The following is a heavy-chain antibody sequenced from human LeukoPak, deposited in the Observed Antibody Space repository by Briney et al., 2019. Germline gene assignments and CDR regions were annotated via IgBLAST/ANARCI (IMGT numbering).Heavy chain of an antibody. D-gene: IGHD3-22*01. CDR1: GYTFTSYY. CDR2: INPSGGST. V-gene: IGHV1-46*01. CDR3: AREHSYYDSSGYSAGLDY. J-gene: IGHJ4*02. Sequence: ASVKVSCKASGYTFTSYYVHWVRQAPGQGLEWMGIINPSGGSTSYAQKFQGRVTMTRDMSTSTVYMELSSLRSEDTAVYYCAREHSYYDSSGYSAGLDYWGQGTLVTVSS.